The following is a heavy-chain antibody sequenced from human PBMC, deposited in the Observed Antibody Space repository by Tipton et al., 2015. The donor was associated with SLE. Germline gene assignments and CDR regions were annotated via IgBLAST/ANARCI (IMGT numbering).Heavy chain of an antibody. J-gene: IGHJ4*02. CDR3: AGGGSYWGPFDY. CDR1: GFTFSSYS. D-gene: IGHD1-26*01. Sequence: SLRLSCAASGFTFSSYSMNWVHQAPGKGLEWVSSISSSSSYIYYADSVEGRFTISRDNAKNSLYLQMNSLRAEDTAVYYCAGGGSYWGPFDYWGQGTLVTVSS. V-gene: IGHV3-21*01. CDR2: ISSSSSYI.